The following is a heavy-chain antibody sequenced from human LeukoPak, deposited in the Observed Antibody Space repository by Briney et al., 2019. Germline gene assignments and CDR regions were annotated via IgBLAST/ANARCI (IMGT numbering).Heavy chain of an antibody. Sequence: SETLSLTCTVSGGSISSYYWSWIRQPPGKGLEWIGYIYYSGSTNYNPSLKSRVTISVDTSKNQFSLKLSSVTAADTAVYYCASSLRFLEWFFDYWGQGTLVTVSS. D-gene: IGHD3-3*01. CDR1: GGSISSYY. J-gene: IGHJ4*02. CDR3: ASSLRFLEWFFDY. V-gene: IGHV4-59*01. CDR2: IYYSGST.